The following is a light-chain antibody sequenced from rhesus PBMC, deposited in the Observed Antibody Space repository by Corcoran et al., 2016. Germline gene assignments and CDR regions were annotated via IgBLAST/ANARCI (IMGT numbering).Light chain of an antibody. CDR2: VAS. CDR3: QHYYDNPFT. Sequence: DIQMTQSPSALSASVGDRVTISCRASQNIYSNLAWYQQKPGKAPKLLLHVASSLQTGITSRFSGSGSGTDVTLTISSLQPEDSAAYYCQHYYDNPFTFGPGTKLDIK. V-gene: IGKV1S12*01. J-gene: IGKJ3*01. CDR1: QNIYSN.